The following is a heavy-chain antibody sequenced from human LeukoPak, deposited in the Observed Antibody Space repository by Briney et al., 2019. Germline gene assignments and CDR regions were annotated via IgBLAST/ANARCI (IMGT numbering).Heavy chain of an antibody. Sequence: SETLSLTCTVSGYSISSGYYWGWIRPPPGKGLEWIGSIYHSGITYYNPSLKSRVTISVDTSKNQFSLKLSSVTAADTAVYYCARGFRITIFGVVIPRGTFDYWGQGTLVTVSS. CDR2: IYHSGIT. V-gene: IGHV4-38-2*02. CDR1: GYSISSGYY. CDR3: ARGFRITIFGVVIPRGTFDY. J-gene: IGHJ4*02. D-gene: IGHD3-3*01.